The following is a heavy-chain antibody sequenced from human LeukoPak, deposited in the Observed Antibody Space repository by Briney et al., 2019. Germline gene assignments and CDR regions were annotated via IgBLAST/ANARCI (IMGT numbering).Heavy chain of an antibody. CDR2: IYYSGST. CDR3: AREADYYYDSSGYYDY. J-gene: IGHJ4*02. V-gene: IGHV4-59*01. Sequence: PSETLSLTCTVSGGSISSYYWSWIRQPPGKGLEWIGYIYYSGSTNYNPSLKSRVTISVDTSKNQFSLKLSSVTAADTAVYYCAREADYYYDSSGYYDYWGQGTLVTVSS. D-gene: IGHD3-22*01. CDR1: GGSISSYY.